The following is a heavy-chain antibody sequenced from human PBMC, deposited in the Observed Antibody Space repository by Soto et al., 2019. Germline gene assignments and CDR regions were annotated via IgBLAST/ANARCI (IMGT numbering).Heavy chain of an antibody. CDR3: ARHLYPDSYGFPNFDY. D-gene: IGHD5-18*01. CDR2: IYYSGST. CDR1: GGSISSSSYY. Sequence: SETLSLTCTVSGGSISSSSYYWGWIRQPPGKGLEWIGSIYYSGSTYYNPSLKSRVTISVDTSKNQFSLKLSSVTAADTAVYYCARHLYPDSYGFPNFDYWGQGTLVTVSS. V-gene: IGHV4-39*01. J-gene: IGHJ4*02.